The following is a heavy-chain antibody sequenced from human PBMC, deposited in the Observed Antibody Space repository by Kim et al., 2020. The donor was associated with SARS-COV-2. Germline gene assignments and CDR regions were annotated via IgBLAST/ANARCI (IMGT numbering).Heavy chain of an antibody. V-gene: IGHV3-33*01. CDR1: GFTFSSYG. CDR2: IWYDGSNK. D-gene: IGHD3-3*01. Sequence: RLSCAASGFTFSSYGMHWVRQAPGKGLEWVAVIWYDGSNKYYADSVKGRFTISRDNSKNTLYLQMNSLRAEDTAVYYCARDWLHSAIFIYWGQGTLVTVSS. CDR3: ARDWLHSAIFIY. J-gene: IGHJ4*02.